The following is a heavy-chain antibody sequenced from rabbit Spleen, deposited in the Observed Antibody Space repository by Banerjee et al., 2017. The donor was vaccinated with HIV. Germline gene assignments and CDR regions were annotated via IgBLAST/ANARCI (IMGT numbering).Heavy chain of an antibody. CDR1: GFDFSRGYD. J-gene: IGHJ6*01. V-gene: IGHV1S40*01. CDR2: IYAGSSGST. Sequence: QSLEESGGDLVKPGASLTLTCKASGFDFSRGYDMCWVRQAPGKGLEWIGCIYAGSSGSTYSATWAKGRFTISKTSSTTVTLQMTSLTVADTATYFCARDAGTSFSTYGMDLWGQGTLVPVS. D-gene: IGHD8-1*01. CDR3: ARDAGTSFSTYGMDL.